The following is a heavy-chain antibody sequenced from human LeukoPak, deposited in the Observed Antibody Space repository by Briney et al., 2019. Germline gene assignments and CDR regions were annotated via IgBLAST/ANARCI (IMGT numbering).Heavy chain of an antibody. J-gene: IGHJ3*02. D-gene: IGHD6-19*01. CDR1: GFTFSSYS. CDR3: ARGAGYSSGWYPPDAFDI. V-gene: IGHV3-20*01. CDR2: INWNGGST. Sequence: PGGSLRLSCAASGFTFSSYSMSWVRQAPGKGLEWVSGINWNGGSTGYADSVKGRFTISRDNAKNSLYLQMNSLRAEDTALYHCARGAGYSSGWYPPDAFDIWGQGTMVTVSS.